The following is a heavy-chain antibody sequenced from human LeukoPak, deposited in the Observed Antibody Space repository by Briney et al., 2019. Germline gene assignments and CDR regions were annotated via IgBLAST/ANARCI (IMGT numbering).Heavy chain of an antibody. CDR2: ISSSGSTI. J-gene: IGHJ5*02. Sequence: SGGSLRLSCAASGFTFSDYYMSWIRQAPGKGLEWVSYISSSGSTIYYADSVKGRFTISRDNSKNTLYLQMNSLRAEDTAVYYCARVPYYDILTGYYTAWGQGTLVTVSS. CDR3: ARVPYYDILTGYYTA. V-gene: IGHV3-11*04. D-gene: IGHD3-9*01. CDR1: GFTFSDYY.